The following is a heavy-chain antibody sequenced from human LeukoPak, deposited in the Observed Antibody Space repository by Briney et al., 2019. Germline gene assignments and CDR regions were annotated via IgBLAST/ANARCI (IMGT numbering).Heavy chain of an antibody. Sequence: GGSLRLSCAASVFTLSSYAMSWVRQAPGKGLEWGSAISGSGGSTYYADSVKGRFTISRDNSKNTLYLQMNSLRAEDTAVYYCAKARPRGHIVVVTAFDYWGQGTLVTVSS. V-gene: IGHV3-23*01. D-gene: IGHD2-21*02. CDR2: ISGSGGST. CDR1: VFTLSSYA. CDR3: AKARPRGHIVVVTAFDY. J-gene: IGHJ4*02.